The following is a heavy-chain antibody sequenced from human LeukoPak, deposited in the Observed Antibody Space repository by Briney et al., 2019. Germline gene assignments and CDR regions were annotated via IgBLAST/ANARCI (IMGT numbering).Heavy chain of an antibody. CDR2: IYYSGST. V-gene: IGHV4-39*01. Sequence: SETLSLTCTVSGGSISSSSYSWGWIRQPPGKGLEWIGSIYYSGSTYYNPSLKSRVTISVDTPKNQFSLKLSPVTAADTAVYYCASMIVPDPGAFDIWGQGTMVTVSS. D-gene: IGHD3-22*01. CDR3: ASMIVPDPGAFDI. CDR1: GGSISSSSYS. J-gene: IGHJ3*02.